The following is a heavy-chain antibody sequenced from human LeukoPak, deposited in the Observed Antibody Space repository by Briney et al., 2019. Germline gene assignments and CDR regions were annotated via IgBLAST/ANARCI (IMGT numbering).Heavy chain of an antibody. D-gene: IGHD6-13*01. CDR1: GFTFSSYA. CDR3: AKEVTKQLVRGGWFDP. V-gene: IGHV3-23*01. J-gene: IGHJ5*02. CDR2: ISGSGGST. Sequence: GGSLRLSCAASGFTFSSYAMSWVRQAPGKGLEWVSAISGSGGSTYYADSVKGRFTISRDNSKNTLYLQMNSLRAEDTAVYYCAKEVTKQLVRGGWFDPWGQGTLVTVSS.